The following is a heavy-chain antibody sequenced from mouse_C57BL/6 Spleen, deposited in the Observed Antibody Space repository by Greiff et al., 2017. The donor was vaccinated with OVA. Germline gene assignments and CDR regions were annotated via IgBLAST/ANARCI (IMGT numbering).Heavy chain of an antibody. D-gene: IGHD1-1*01. CDR2: ICSGSSTI. J-gene: IGHJ2*01. Sequence: VKVEASGGGLVKPGGSLKLSCAASGFTFSDYGMHWVRQAPEKGLEWVAYICSGSSTIYYADTVKGRFTISRDNAKNTLFLQMTSLRSEDTAMYCCATVAFDYWGQGTTLTVSS. CDR1: GFTFSDYG. V-gene: IGHV5-17*01. CDR3: ATVAFDY.